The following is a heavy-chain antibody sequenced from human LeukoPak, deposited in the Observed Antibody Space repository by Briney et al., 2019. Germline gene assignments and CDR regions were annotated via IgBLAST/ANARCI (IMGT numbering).Heavy chain of an antibody. D-gene: IGHD1-1*01. V-gene: IGHV1-69*02. CDR2: IIPILGIA. J-gene: IGHJ6*02. Sequence: SVKVSCKASGYTFTGYYMHWVRQAPGQGLEWMGRIIPILGIANYAQKFQGRVTITADKSTSTAYMELSSLRSEDTAVYYCARLQLERRIYYYYGMDVWGQGTTVTVSS. CDR3: ARLQLERRIYYYYGMDV. CDR1: GYTFTGYY.